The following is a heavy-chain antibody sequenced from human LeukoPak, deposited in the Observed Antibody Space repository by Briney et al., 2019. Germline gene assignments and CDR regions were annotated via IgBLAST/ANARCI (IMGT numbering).Heavy chain of an antibody. D-gene: IGHD5-18*01. J-gene: IGHJ4*02. V-gene: IGHV3-7*01. Sequence: GGSLRLSCAASGFTFSSYWMSWVRQAPGEGLEWVANVKQDGSEKYYVDSVKGRFTISRDNAKNSLYLQMNSLRAEDTAVYYCASGMDTAMVDYWGQGTLVTVSS. CDR1: GFTFSSYW. CDR3: ASGMDTAMVDY. CDR2: VKQDGSEK.